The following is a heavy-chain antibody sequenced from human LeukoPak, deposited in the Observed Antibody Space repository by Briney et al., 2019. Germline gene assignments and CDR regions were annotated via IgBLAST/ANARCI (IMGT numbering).Heavy chain of an antibody. CDR2: ISSSNSYI. CDR1: GFTFNNYS. V-gene: IGHV3-21*01. CDR3: ARAFIAAADYYYYYYLDV. D-gene: IGHD6-13*01. J-gene: IGHJ6*03. Sequence: GGSLRLSCAASGFTFNNYSMNWVRQAPGKGLEWVSSISSSNSYIYYADSMKGRFTISRDNAKNSLYLQLNSLRAEDTAVYYCARAFIAAADYYYYYYLDVWGKGTTVTISS.